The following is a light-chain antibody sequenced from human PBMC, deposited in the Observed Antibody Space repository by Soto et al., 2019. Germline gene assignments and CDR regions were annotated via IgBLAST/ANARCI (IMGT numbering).Light chain of an antibody. CDR1: QSVRSNY. V-gene: IGKV3-20*01. CDR2: DAS. CDR3: HQYGSSPLT. Sequence: EIVLTQSPDTLSLSPGERATLSCRASQSVRSNYLAWSQQKPGQAPRFLIYDASSRATGIPDRFSGSGSGTDFTLTISRLEHEDFALYACHQYGSSPLTFGGGNKVELK. J-gene: IGKJ4*01.